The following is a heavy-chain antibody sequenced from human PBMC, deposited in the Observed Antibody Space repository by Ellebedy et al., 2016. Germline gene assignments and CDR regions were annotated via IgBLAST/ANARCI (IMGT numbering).Heavy chain of an antibody. CDR2: ISGNSGLI. CDR1: GITFSPSS. CDR3: VRDLQWAFDH. J-gene: IGHJ4*02. Sequence: GESLKISCVVSGITFSPSSMNWVRQTPGQGLEWISFISGNSGLIYYADSVKGRFTISRDNAENSLYLQLNSLRAEDTALYYCVRDLQWAFDHWGQGALVTVSS. V-gene: IGHV3-48*04. D-gene: IGHD1-26*01.